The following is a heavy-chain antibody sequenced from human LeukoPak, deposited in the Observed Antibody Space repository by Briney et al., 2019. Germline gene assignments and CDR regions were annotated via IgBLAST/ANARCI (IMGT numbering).Heavy chain of an antibody. CDR2: ISSSSSTI. J-gene: IGHJ4*02. CDR1: GFTFSSYS. Sequence: GGSLRLSCAASGFTFSSYSMNWVRQAPGKGLEWVSYISSSSSTIYYADSVKGRFTISRDNAKNSLYLQMNSLRAEDTALYYCAKDWGKVVVAATGSFDYWGQGTLVTVSS. CDR3: AKDWGKVVVAATGSFDY. D-gene: IGHD2-15*01. V-gene: IGHV3-48*04.